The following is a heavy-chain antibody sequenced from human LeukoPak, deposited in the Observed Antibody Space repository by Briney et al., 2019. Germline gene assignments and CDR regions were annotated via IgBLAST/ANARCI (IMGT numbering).Heavy chain of an antibody. D-gene: IGHD1-26*01. CDR2: IYYSGST. V-gene: IGHV4-61*05. Sequence: SETLSLTCTVSGGSISSSSYYWGWLRQPPGKGLEWIGYIYYSGSTNYNPSLKSRVTISVDTSKNQFSLKLSSVTAADTAVYYCARDMVGATKRAFDIWGQGTMVTVSS. CDR1: GGSISSSSYY. J-gene: IGHJ3*02. CDR3: ARDMVGATKRAFDI.